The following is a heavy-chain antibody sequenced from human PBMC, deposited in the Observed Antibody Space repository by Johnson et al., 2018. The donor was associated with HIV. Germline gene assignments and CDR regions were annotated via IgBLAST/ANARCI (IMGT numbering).Heavy chain of an antibody. Sequence: VQLVESGGGVVQPGRSLRLSCAASGFTFSSYAMHWVRQAPGKGLEWVSYISSGGSTIYYATSVKGRFTISRDNAKNSLYLQMNSLSAEDTAVYYWAREKQWLGAGGPSDAFDIWGQGTMVTVSS. J-gene: IGHJ3*02. CDR2: ISSGGSTI. CDR1: GFTFSSYA. V-gene: IGHV3-48*04. D-gene: IGHD6-19*01. CDR3: AREKQWLGAGGPSDAFDI.